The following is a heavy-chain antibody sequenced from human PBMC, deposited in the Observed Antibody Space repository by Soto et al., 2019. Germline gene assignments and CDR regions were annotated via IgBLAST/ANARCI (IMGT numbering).Heavy chain of an antibody. V-gene: IGHV1-69*05. Sequence: SLRVSGKASVGTFSSYAISVVRQAPGQGLDWMGGIIPNTCTTSYAQKFQGRVTITRDISISTAYMELTSLTSEDTAVYYCARSPWFDYGDYVFNWFDPWGQGTLVTVSS. D-gene: IGHD4-17*01. CDR1: VGTFSSYA. J-gene: IGHJ5*02. CDR2: IIPNTCTT. CDR3: ARSPWFDYGDYVFNWFDP.